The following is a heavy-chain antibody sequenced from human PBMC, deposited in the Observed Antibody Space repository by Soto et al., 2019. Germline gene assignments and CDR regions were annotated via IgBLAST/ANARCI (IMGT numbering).Heavy chain of an antibody. CDR1: GGSVSSGSYY. CDR3: ARDREQLVSGYYGMDV. Sequence: SETLSLTCTVSGGSVSSGSYYWSWIRQPPGKGLEWIGYIYYSGSTNYNPSLKSRVTISVDTSKNQFSLKLSSVTAADTAVYYCARDREQLVSGYYGMDVWGQGTTVTVSS. CDR2: IYYSGST. J-gene: IGHJ6*02. D-gene: IGHD6-13*01. V-gene: IGHV4-61*01.